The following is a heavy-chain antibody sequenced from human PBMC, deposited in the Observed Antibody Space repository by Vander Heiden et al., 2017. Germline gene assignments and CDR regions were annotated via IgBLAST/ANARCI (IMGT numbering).Heavy chain of an antibody. CDR3: AREEWFGELLV. D-gene: IGHD3-10*01. CDR1: GFTFSSYG. CDR2: ISSNGGST. J-gene: IGHJ4*02. V-gene: IGHV3-64*02. Sequence: VQLVESGEGLVQPGGSLRLSCAAYGFTFSSYGMHWVRQAPGKGLEYVSAISSNGGSTYYADSVKGRFTISRDNSKNTLYLQMGSLRAEDMAVYYCAREEWFGELLVWGQGTLVTVSS.